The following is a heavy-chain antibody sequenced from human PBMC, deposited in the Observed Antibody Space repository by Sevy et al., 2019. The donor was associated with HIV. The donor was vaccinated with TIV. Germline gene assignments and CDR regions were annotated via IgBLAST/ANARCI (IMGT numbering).Heavy chain of an antibody. CDR3: ARDGLTYGGMDV. J-gene: IGHJ6*02. D-gene: IGHD1-20*01. CDR1: GDSVSSNSAA. Sequence: SETLSLTCAISGDSVSSNSAAWNWIRQSPLRGLEWLGRTYYRSKWYNDYAVSVKSRITINPDTSKNQVSLQLNSVTPEDTAIYYCARDGLTYGGMDVWGQGTTVTVSS. CDR2: TYYRSKWYN. V-gene: IGHV6-1*01.